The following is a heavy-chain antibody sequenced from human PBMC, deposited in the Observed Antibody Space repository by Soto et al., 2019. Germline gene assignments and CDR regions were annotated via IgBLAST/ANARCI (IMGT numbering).Heavy chain of an antibody. V-gene: IGHV4-39*01. CDR3: ARLSNSVTPFDY. Sequence: SETLRLPCTVSGGSISSSSDCWGWIRQPPGKGLEWIGSIYYSGSTYYNPSLKSRVTISVDTSKNQFSLKLSSVTAADSAVYYCARLSNSVTPFDYWGQGTLVTVSS. D-gene: IGHD4-17*01. CDR1: GGSISSSSDC. CDR2: IYYSGST. J-gene: IGHJ4*02.